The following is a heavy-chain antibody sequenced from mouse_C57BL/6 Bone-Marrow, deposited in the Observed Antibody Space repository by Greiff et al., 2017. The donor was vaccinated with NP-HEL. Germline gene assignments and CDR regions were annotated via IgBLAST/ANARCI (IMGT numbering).Heavy chain of an antibody. CDR3: TTRITTVVATGYYFDY. J-gene: IGHJ2*01. V-gene: IGHV14-4*01. Sequence: DVKLQESGAELVRPGASVKLSCTASGFNIKDDYMHWVKQRPEQGLEWIGWIDPENGDTEYASKFQGKATITADTSSNTAYLQLSSLTSEDTAVYYCTTRITTVVATGYYFDYWGQGTTLTVSS. CDR1: GFNIKDDY. D-gene: IGHD1-1*01. CDR2: IDPENGDT.